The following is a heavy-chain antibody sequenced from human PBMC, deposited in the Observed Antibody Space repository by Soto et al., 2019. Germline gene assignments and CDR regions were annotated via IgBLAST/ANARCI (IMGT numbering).Heavy chain of an antibody. D-gene: IGHD3-10*01. Sequence: QVQLQESGPGLVTPSQTLSLTCTVSGGSISSGGYYWSWIRQHPGKGLEWIGYIYYSGSTYYNPSLKSRVTISVDTSKNQFSLKLSSVTAADTAVYYCARDPKWFGELFGWFDPWGQGTLVTVS. J-gene: IGHJ5*02. V-gene: IGHV4-31*03. CDR3: ARDPKWFGELFGWFDP. CDR2: IYYSGST. CDR1: GGSISSGGYY.